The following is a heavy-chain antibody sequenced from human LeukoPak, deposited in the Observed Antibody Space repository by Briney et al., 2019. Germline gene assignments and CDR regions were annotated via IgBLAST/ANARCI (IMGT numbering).Heavy chain of an antibody. CDR1: GFAFNNYA. CDR3: AKTQWKVGATDYFDY. V-gene: IGHV3-23*01. Sequence: PGGSLRLSCAASGFAFNNYAMTWVRQAPGKGLEWVSNINDNGGQRHYADSVKGRFTISRDNSKNTLFLQMDGLRAEDTAVYYCAKTQWKVGATDYFDYRGQGILVTVSS. J-gene: IGHJ4*02. CDR2: INDNGGQR. D-gene: IGHD1-26*01.